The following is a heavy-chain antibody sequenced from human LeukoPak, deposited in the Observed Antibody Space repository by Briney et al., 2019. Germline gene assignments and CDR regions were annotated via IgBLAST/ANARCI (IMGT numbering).Heavy chain of an antibody. Sequence: GASVKVSCKASGGSFSSYAISWVRQAPGQGLEWMGRIIPIFGIATYAQKFQGRVTITADTSTSTAYMELSSLRSEDTAVYYCARGHLSYSSGWYAPLFDYWGQGTLVTVSS. V-gene: IGHV1-69*04. CDR2: IIPIFGIA. CDR3: ARGHLSYSSGWYAPLFDY. J-gene: IGHJ4*02. D-gene: IGHD6-19*01. CDR1: GGSFSSYA.